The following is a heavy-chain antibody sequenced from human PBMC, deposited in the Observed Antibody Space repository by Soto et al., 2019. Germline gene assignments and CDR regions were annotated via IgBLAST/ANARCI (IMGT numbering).Heavy chain of an antibody. V-gene: IGHV4-59*01. CDR3: AKTGNYHNWFDP. J-gene: IGHJ5*02. CDR1: GGSISSYY. D-gene: IGHD1-7*01. CDR2: IYYSGST. Sequence: PSETLSLTCTVSGGSISSYYWSWIRQPPGKGLEWIGYIYYSGSTNYNPSLKSRVTISVDTSKNQFSLKLSSVTAADTAVYYCAKTGNYHNWFDPWGQGTLVTVSS.